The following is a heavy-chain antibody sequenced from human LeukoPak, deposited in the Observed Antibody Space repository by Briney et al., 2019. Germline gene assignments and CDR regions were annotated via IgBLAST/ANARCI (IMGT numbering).Heavy chain of an antibody. J-gene: IGHJ5*02. V-gene: IGHV1-69*05. CDR3: ARRRGQVQYNWFDP. CDR1: GGTFISYA. CDR2: IIPIFGTA. Sequence: GSSVKVSCKASGGTFISYAISWVRQAPGQGLEWMGGIIPIFGTANYAQKFQGRVTITTDESTSTAYMELSSLRSEDTAVYYCARRRGQVQYNWFDPWGQGTLVTVSS.